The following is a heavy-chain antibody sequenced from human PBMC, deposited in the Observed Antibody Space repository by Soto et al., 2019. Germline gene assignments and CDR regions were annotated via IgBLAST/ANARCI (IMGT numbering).Heavy chain of an antibody. D-gene: IGHD3-10*01. J-gene: IGHJ4*02. CDR2: ISSSGFNI. Sequence: EVQLVESGGDFVQPGGSLRLSCAASGFSLSDYEMNWVRQAPGKGLEWVSFISSSGFNIFYADSVNGRFTISRDNAKNSLYLQMNSLRADDTAIYYCARAHGDFDYWGQGTLVTVSS. CDR1: GFSLSDYE. CDR3: ARAHGDFDY. V-gene: IGHV3-48*03.